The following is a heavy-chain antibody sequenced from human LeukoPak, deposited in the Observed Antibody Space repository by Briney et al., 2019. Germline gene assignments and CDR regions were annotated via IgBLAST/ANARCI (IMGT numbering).Heavy chain of an antibody. CDR3: ASNLAPGAFDI. CDR2: IYTSGST. CDR1: GGSISSYY. V-gene: IGHV4-4*07. J-gene: IGHJ3*02. Sequence: SETLSLTCTVSGGSISSYYWNWIRQPAGKGLEWIGRIYTSGSTNYNPSLKSRVTMSVDTSKNQFSLKLSSVTAADTAVYYCASNLAPGAFDIWGQGTMVTVSS. D-gene: IGHD1-20*01.